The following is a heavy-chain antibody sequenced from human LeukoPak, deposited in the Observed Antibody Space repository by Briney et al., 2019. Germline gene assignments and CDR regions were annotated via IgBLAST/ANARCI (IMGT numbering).Heavy chain of an antibody. J-gene: IGHJ5*02. CDR2: IYYSGST. CDR3: ARGVDYDILTGNWFDP. D-gene: IGHD3-9*01. CDR1: GVSISSSSYY. Sequence: SETLSLTCTVSGVSISSSSYYWGWLRQPPGKGLEWIGSIYYSGSTYYNPSLKSRVTISVDTSKNQFSLKLSSVTAADTAVYYCARGVDYDILTGNWFDPWGQGTLVTVSS. V-gene: IGHV4-39*07.